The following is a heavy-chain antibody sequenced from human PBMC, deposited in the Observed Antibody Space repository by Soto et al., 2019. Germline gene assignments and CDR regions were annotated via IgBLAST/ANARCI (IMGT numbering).Heavy chain of an antibody. CDR2: IWYDGSNK. Sequence: GGSLRLSCAASGFTFSSYGMHWVRQAPGKGLEWVAVIWYDGSNKYYADSVKGRFTISGDNSKNTLYLQMNSLRAEDRAVYYWAREALMVRGVMRGLNWFDPWGQGTLVTVSS. J-gene: IGHJ5*02. CDR3: AREALMVRGVMRGLNWFDP. V-gene: IGHV3-33*01. D-gene: IGHD3-10*01. CDR1: GFTFSSYG.